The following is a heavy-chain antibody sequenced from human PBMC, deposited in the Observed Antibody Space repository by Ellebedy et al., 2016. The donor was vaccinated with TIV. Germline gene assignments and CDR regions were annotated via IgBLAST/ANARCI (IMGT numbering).Heavy chain of an antibody. V-gene: IGHV5-51*01. Sequence: GESLKISCKGPGYTFTNSWIGWVRQMPGKGLEWMGNIYPGDSNIRYSPSFQGQVTISADKSISTAYLQWSSLKASDTAMYYCARWWDSGSYYFDYWGQGTLVTVSS. CDR3: ARWWDSGSYYFDY. D-gene: IGHD1-26*01. CDR1: GYTFTNSW. J-gene: IGHJ4*02. CDR2: IYPGDSNI.